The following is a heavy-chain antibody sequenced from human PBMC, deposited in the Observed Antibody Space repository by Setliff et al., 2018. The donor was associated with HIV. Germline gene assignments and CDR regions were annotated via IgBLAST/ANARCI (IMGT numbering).Heavy chain of an antibody. Sequence: SETLSLTCTVSDSAMDSYYWSWVRQSPGRGLEYIGYIYWTGKTDYNPSLKSRVTISLDTSGNQFSLKLNSVTGADTAVYYCATISPRGYSDITTGRLTDPFDVWGPGTMVTVSS. V-gene: IGHV4-59*12. CDR3: ATISPRGYSDITTGRLTDPFDV. J-gene: IGHJ3*01. CDR1: DSAMDSYY. CDR2: IYWTGKT. D-gene: IGHD3-9*01.